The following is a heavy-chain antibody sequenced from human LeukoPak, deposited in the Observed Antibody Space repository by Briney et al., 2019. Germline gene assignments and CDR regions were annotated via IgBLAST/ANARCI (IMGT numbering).Heavy chain of an antibody. D-gene: IGHD5-18*01. V-gene: IGHV4-34*01. J-gene: IGHJ5*02. CDR3: ARAVDTAMVTLDP. CDR1: GVSFSDYY. Sequence: SETLSLTCAVYGVSFSDYYWSWIRQPPGKGLEWIGEINHSRSTNYNPSLKSRVTISVDTSKNQFSLKLSSVTATDTAVYYCARAVDTAMVTLDPWGQGTLVTVSS. CDR2: INHSRST.